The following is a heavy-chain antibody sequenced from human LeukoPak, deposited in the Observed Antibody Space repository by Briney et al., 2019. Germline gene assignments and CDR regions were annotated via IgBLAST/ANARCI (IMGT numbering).Heavy chain of an antibody. V-gene: IGHV4-59*12. Sequence: SETLSLTCTVSGGSISSYYWSWIRQPPGKGLEWIGYIYYSGSTNYNPSLKSRVTISVDKSKNQFSLKLSSVTAADTAVYYCARDLWFGELLGFDYWGQGTLVTVSS. D-gene: IGHD3-10*01. J-gene: IGHJ4*02. CDR1: GGSISSYY. CDR3: ARDLWFGELLGFDY. CDR2: IYYSGST.